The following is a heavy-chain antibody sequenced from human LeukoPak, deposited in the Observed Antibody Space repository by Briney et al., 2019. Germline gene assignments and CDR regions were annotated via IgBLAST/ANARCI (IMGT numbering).Heavy chain of an antibody. V-gene: IGHV3-73*01. J-gene: IGHJ4*02. CDR2: IRSKANSYAA. CDR1: GFTFSGSA. D-gene: IGHD5-24*01. Sequence: PGGSPRLSCAASGFTFSGSAMHWVRQASGKGLEWVGRIRSKANSYAAAYAASVKGRFTISRDDSKNTAYLQMNSLKTEDTAVYYCTRGVEMATMGLNYWGQGTLVTVSS. CDR3: TRGVEMATMGLNY.